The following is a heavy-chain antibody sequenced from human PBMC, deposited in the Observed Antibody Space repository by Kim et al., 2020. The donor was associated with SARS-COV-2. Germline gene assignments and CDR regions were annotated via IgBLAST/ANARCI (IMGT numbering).Heavy chain of an antibody. J-gene: IGHJ6*02. CDR2: INHSGST. V-gene: IGHV4-34*01. Sequence: SETLSLTCAVYGGSFSGYYWSWIRQPPGKGLEWIGEINHSGSTNYNPSLKSRVTISVDTSKNQFSLKLSSVTAADTAVYYCARGLGYCSSMDVWGQGTTVTVSS. CDR1: GGSFSGYY. CDR3: ARGLGYCSSMDV. D-gene: IGHD2-15*01.